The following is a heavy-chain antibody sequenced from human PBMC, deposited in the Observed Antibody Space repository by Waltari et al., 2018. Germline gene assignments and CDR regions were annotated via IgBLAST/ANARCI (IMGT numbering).Heavy chain of an antibody. V-gene: IGHV4-38-2*02. CDR3: ARDTPAPRITGATSVDY. Sequence: QVQLQESGPGLVKPSETLSLTCSVSGYSISSGYYWGWIRQPPGKGLEWIGSIYHSGIPFYNPSLKSRVTISVDTSKNQFSLKLSSVTAADTAVYYCARDTPAPRITGATSVDYWGQGTLVTVSS. CDR2: IYHSGIP. D-gene: IGHD1-20*01. J-gene: IGHJ4*02. CDR1: GYSISSGYY.